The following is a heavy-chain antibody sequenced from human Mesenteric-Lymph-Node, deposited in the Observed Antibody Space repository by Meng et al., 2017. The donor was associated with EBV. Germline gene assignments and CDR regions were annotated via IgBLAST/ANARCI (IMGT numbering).Heavy chain of an antibody. D-gene: IGHD1-26*01. J-gene: IGHJ4*02. CDR3: ARRGKVGAGY. CDR2: INHSGNT. V-gene: IGHV4-34*01. Sequence: LLQQWGEGMLQPAAALSPSWAVYGGSFSGYYWSVIRQPPGRGLGRIGEINHSGNTDYDPTLKSRVTISVDTSKSQSSLELSSVTAADTAVYYCARRGKVGAGYWGQGTLVTVSS. CDR1: GGSFSGYY.